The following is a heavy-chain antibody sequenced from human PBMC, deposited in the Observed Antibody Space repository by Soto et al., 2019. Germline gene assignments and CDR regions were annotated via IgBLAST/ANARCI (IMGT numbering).Heavy chain of an antibody. Sequence: QLQLQESGPGLVKPSETLSLTCSVSDDSINSDKYYWGWIRQPPGQGLEWIGSIYYRGNAYYNPSLQTRVTISLDQSKSQFSLKLNSVTAADSAVYFCARLEGLATISYYFDFWGPGALVTVSS. CDR1: DDSINSDKYY. J-gene: IGHJ4*02. CDR3: ARLEGLATISYYFDF. V-gene: IGHV4-39*01. CDR2: IYYRGNA. D-gene: IGHD5-12*01.